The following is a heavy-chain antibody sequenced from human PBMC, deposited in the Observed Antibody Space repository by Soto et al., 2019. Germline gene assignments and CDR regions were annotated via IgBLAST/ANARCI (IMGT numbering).Heavy chain of an antibody. CDR3: ASKSGYDYYYYGMDV. J-gene: IGHJ6*02. Sequence: SETLSLTCTVSGGSISSGGYYWSWIRQHPGKGLEWIGYIYYSGSTYYNPSLKSRVTISVDTSKNQFSLKLSSVTAADTAVYYCASKSGYDYYYYGMDVWGQGTTVTVSS. CDR1: GGSISSGGYY. V-gene: IGHV4-31*03. D-gene: IGHD5-12*01. CDR2: IYYSGST.